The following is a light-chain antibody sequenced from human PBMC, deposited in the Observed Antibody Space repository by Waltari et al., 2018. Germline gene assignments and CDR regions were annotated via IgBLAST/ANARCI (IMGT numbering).Light chain of an antibody. CDR3: QQYNNWPRMYT. Sequence: EIVMTQSPATLSVSPGERATLSCRASQSVSSNLAWYQQKPGQAPRLLIYGASTRATVIPARFSGSGSGTEFTLTISSLQSEDFAVYYCQQYNNWPRMYTFGQGTKLEIK. V-gene: IGKV3-15*01. CDR2: GAS. J-gene: IGKJ2*01. CDR1: QSVSSN.